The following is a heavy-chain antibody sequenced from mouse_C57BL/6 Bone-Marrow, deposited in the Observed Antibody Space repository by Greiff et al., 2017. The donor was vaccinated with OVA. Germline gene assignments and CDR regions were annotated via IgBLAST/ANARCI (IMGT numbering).Heavy chain of an antibody. CDR1: GFNIKDYY. Sequence: VQLQQSGAELVKPGASVKLSCTASGFNIKDYYMHWVKQRTEQGLEWIGRIDPEDGETKYAPKFQGKATIQADTSSNTAYLQLSSLTSEDTAVYYWARESCNYYGSSYNWYFDVWGTGTTVTVSS. CDR2: IDPEDGET. J-gene: IGHJ1*03. D-gene: IGHD1-1*01. CDR3: ARESCNYYGSSYNWYFDV. V-gene: IGHV14-2*01.